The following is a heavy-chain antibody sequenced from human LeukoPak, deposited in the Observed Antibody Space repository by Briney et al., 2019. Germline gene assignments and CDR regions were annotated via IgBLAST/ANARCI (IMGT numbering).Heavy chain of an antibody. CDR1: GFTFDDYA. CDR3: AKDFYRAVAGSIGF. V-gene: IGHV3-9*01. D-gene: IGHD6-19*01. J-gene: IGHJ4*02. Sequence: GRSLRLSCVASGFTFDDYAMHWVRHAPGRGLEWVSGISWNSGGIGYADSVKGRFTISRDNAKKSLYLQMNSLRAEDTALYYCAKDFYRAVAGSIGFWGQGILVTVSS. CDR2: ISWNSGGI.